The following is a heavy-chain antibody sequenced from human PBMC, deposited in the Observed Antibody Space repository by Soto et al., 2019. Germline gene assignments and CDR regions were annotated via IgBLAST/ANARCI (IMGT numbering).Heavy chain of an antibody. CDR2: INPSAEKT. V-gene: IGHV1-46*01. D-gene: IGHD2-21*01. J-gene: IGHJ6*02. CDR1: GYTFTSYY. CDR3: ARGIDIGHHYDYYGMDV. Sequence: QVQLVQSGAEVKKPGASVKVSCKASGYTFTSYYIHWVRQAPGQGLQWMGVINPSAEKTTYAQKFRGRVTVSRDTSTSTVYAELSSLRSEDTALYYCARGIDIGHHYDYYGMDVWGQGTTLTVSS.